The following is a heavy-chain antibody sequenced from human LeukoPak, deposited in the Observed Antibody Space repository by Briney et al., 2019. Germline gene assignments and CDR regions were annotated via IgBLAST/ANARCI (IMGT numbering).Heavy chain of an antibody. CDR2: IKTDGSEK. CDR1: GFTFSNYW. Sequence: GGSLRLSCEGSGFTFSNYWMGWVRQAPGKGLQWVANIKTDGSEKYYVDSVKGRFTISRDNAKNSLYLQMNSLRAEDTAVYYCAKDQRETPRDGYYFDYWGQGTLVTVSS. CDR3: AKDQRETPRDGYYFDY. V-gene: IGHV3-7*03. D-gene: IGHD5-24*01. J-gene: IGHJ4*02.